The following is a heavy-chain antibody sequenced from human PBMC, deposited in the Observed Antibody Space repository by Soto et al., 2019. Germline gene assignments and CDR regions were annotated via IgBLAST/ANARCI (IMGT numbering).Heavy chain of an antibody. CDR3: ASLGYSGYDDY. V-gene: IGHV1-8*02. J-gene: IGHJ4*02. D-gene: IGHD5-12*01. CDR2: XNPNSXNA. CDR1: GCTFTSYD. Sequence: XSVKVSCKASGCTFTSYDINWVRQATGQGLEWMGWXNPNSXNAGYEKKFQXXVTLTRNXXISTAYMEMSSLRSEDTAVYYCASLGYSGYDDYWGQGTLVTVSS.